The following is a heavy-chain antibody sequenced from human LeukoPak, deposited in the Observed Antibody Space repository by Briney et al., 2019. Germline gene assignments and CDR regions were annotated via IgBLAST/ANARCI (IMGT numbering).Heavy chain of an antibody. D-gene: IGHD1-26*01. V-gene: IGHV4-38-2*02. CDR3: ARGYASSYYWNWFDP. Sequence: SETLSLTCTVSGYSISNGYYWGWIRQPPGKGLEWIGSIYNSGSTYYNPPLKSRVTISVDTSKNQFSLKLSSVTSADTCVYFCARGYASSYYWNWFDPWGQGTLVSVSS. CDR2: IYNSGST. CDR1: GYSISNGYY. J-gene: IGHJ5*02.